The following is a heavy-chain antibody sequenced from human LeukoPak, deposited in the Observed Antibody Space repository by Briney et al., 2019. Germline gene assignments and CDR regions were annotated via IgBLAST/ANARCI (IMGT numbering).Heavy chain of an antibody. CDR1: GYTFTSYD. J-gene: IGHJ6*03. CDR3: AREARDIVVVPAASEGYYYMDV. V-gene: IGHV1-8*01. CDR2: MNPNSGNT. Sequence: ASVKVSCKASGYTFTSYDINWVRQATGQGLEWMGWMNPNSGNTGYAQKFQGRVTMTRNTSISTAYMELSSLRSDDTAVYYCAREARDIVVVPAASEGYYYMDVWGKGTTVTVSS. D-gene: IGHD2-2*01.